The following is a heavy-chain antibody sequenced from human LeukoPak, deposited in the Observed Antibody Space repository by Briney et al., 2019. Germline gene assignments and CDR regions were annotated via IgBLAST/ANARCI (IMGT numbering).Heavy chain of an antibody. CDR2: INPSGGST. D-gene: IGHD2-15*01. Sequence: ASVKVSCKASGYTFTDYYMHWVRQAPGQGLEWMGIINPSGGSTSYAQKFQGRVTMTRDTSTSTVYMELSSLRSEDTAVYYCARTYCSGGSCSYYFDYWGQGTLVTVSS. J-gene: IGHJ4*02. CDR3: ARTYCSGGSCSYYFDY. V-gene: IGHV1-46*01. CDR1: GYTFTDYY.